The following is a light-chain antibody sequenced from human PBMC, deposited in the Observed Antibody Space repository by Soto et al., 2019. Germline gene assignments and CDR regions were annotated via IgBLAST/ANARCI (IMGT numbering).Light chain of an antibody. J-gene: IGKJ1*01. V-gene: IGKV3-15*01. CDR2: GSS. Sequence: DIVLTQSPATLSLSPGERATLSCGASQSVSSSRLAWYQQKPALAPRLLIYGSSTRATGIPARFSGSGSGTEFTLTISSLQSEDFAVYYCHQYNFWPSFGQGTKVDIK. CDR3: HQYNFWPS. CDR1: QSVSSSR.